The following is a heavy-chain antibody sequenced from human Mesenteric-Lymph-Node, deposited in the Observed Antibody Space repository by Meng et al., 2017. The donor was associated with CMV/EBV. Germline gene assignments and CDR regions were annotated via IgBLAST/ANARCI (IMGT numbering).Heavy chain of an antibody. CDR1: GYPFVSFG. Sequence: ASVKVSCKASGYPFVSFGISWVRQAPGQGLEWMGWISAFNGNTNYAQKFQGRVTLTRDPSISTAYMELRRLRSDDTAVYYCARVDYSTSFDYWGQGTLVTVSS. CDR3: ARVDYSTSFDY. CDR2: ISAFNGNT. V-gene: IGHV1-18*01. J-gene: IGHJ4*02. D-gene: IGHD4-11*01.